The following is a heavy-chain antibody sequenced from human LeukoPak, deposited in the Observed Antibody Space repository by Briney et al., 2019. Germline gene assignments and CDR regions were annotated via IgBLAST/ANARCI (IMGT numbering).Heavy chain of an antibody. CDR3: ARFRRIAAAGGAFDI. D-gene: IGHD6-13*01. CDR2: IYYSGST. J-gene: IGHJ3*02. Sequence: SETLSLTCTVSGDSITNTAYLWGWLRQPPGKGLEWIGSIYYSGSTYYNPSLKSRVTISVDTSKNQFSLKLSSVTAADTAVYYCARFRRIAAAGGAFDIWGQGTMVTVSS. V-gene: IGHV4-39*01. CDR1: GDSITNTAYL.